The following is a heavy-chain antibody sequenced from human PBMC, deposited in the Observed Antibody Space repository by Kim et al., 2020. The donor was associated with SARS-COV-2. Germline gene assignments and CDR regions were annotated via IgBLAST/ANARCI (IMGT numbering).Heavy chain of an antibody. V-gene: IGHV3-53*01. J-gene: IGHJ4*02. D-gene: IGHD4-17*01. CDR1: GFTVSSNY. CDR3: ARDLGDDGEGDY. CDR2: ISSGGST. Sequence: GGSLRLSCAASGFTVSSNYMSWVRQAPGKGLEWVSVISSGGSTYYADSVKGRFTISRDNSKNQLYLQMNSLRAEDTAVYYCARDLGDDGEGDYWGQGTLGTGSS.